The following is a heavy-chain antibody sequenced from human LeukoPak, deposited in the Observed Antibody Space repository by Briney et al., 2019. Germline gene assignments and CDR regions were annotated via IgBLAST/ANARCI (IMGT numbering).Heavy chain of an antibody. J-gene: IGHJ4*02. V-gene: IGHV3-30*18. D-gene: IGHD2/OR15-2a*01. CDR3: AKETSTLYFDY. CDR1: GFTFSNYG. Sequence: GGSLRLSCAASGFTFSNYGMHWVRQAPGKGLEWVAVISYDGSNEYYADSVKGRFTISRDNSKNTLYLQMNSLRAEDTAVYYCAKETSTLYFDYWGQGTLVTVSS. CDR2: ISYDGSNE.